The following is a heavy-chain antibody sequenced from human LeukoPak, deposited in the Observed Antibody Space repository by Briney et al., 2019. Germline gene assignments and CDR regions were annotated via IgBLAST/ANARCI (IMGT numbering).Heavy chain of an antibody. D-gene: IGHD6-19*01. Sequence: PGRSLRLSCAASGFTFRSYGMHWVRQAPGKGLEWVAVISYDVSNKYYADSVKGRFTISRDNSKNTLYLQMNSLRAADTAVYYCARRSGIAVAGAFDYWGQGTLVTVSS. J-gene: IGHJ4*02. CDR3: ARRSGIAVAGAFDY. CDR2: ISYDVSNK. V-gene: IGHV3-30*03. CDR1: GFTFRSYG.